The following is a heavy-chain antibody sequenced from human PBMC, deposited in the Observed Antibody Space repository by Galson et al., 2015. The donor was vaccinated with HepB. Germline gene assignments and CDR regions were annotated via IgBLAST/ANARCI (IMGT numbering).Heavy chain of an antibody. Sequence: QSGAEVKKPGASVKVSCKASGYTFTSYGISWVRQAPGQGLEWMGRISAYNGNTNYAQKLQGRVTMTTDTSTSTAYMELRSLRSDDTAVYYCARTIWIVVVPAAIEVLDGMDVWGQGTTVTVSS. D-gene: IGHD2-2*01. CDR2: ISAYNGNT. J-gene: IGHJ6*02. CDR3: ARTIWIVVVPAAIEVLDGMDV. CDR1: GYTFTSYG. V-gene: IGHV1-18*04.